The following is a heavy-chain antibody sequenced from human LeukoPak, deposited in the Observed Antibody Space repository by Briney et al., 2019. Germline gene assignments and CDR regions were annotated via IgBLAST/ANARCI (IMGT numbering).Heavy chain of an antibody. J-gene: IGHJ4*02. CDR3: ARDLAQWLPPVMGY. Sequence: PGGSLRLSCAASGFTFSSYGMHWVRQAPGKGLEWVAVISYDGSNKYYADSVKGRFTISRDNSKNTLYLQMNSLRAEDTAVYYCARDLAQWLPPVMGYWGQGTLVTVSS. V-gene: IGHV3-30*03. CDR2: ISYDGSNK. D-gene: IGHD3-22*01. CDR1: GFTFSSYG.